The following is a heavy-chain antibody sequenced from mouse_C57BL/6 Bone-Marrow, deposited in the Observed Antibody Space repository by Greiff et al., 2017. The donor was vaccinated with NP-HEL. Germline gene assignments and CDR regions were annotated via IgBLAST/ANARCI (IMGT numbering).Heavy chain of an antibody. CDR3: AILLRSYYYAMDY. J-gene: IGHJ4*01. CDR2: IYPRDGST. Sequence: VQLQQSDAELVKPGASVKISCKVSGYTFTDHTIHWMKQRPEQGLEWIGYIYPRDGSTKYNEKFKGKATLTADKSSSTAYMQPNSLTSEDSAVYFCAILLRSYYYAMDYWGQGTSVTVSS. CDR1: GYTFTDHT. D-gene: IGHD1-1*01. V-gene: IGHV1-78*01.